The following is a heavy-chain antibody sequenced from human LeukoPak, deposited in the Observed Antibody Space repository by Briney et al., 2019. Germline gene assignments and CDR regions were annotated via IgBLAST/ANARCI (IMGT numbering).Heavy chain of an antibody. D-gene: IGHD5-18*01. Sequence: GGSLRLSCVASGIALSNYAVSWVRQAPEKGLDWVSVISGSAHKIRYADSVKGRFTISRDNSENIVYLQMNNLRVEDTAVYYCAGRPTGYSSGYIHWGQGTLVTVSS. CDR1: GIALSNYA. CDR2: ISGSAHKI. J-gene: IGHJ4*02. V-gene: IGHV3-23*01. CDR3: AGRPTGYSSGYIH.